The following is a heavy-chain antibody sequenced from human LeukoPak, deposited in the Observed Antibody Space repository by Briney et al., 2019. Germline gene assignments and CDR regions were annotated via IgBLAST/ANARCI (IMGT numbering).Heavy chain of an antibody. CDR2: INGDTT. V-gene: IGHV3-23*01. CDR1: GFTFSSFA. CDR3: AKDPAA. D-gene: IGHD2-15*01. J-gene: IGHJ4*02. Sequence: GGSLGLSCAASGFTFSSFAMNWVRQAPGKGLEWVSTINGDTTYYADSVKGRFTISRDNSKNTLFLHMNSLRAEDTAVYYCAKDPAAWGQGTLVTVSS.